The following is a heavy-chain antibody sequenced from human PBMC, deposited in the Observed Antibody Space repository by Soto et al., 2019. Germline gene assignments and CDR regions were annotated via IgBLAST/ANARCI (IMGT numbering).Heavy chain of an antibody. J-gene: IGHJ2*01. CDR2: ISGSGTT. V-gene: IGHV3-23*01. D-gene: IGHD3-10*01. CDR3: AKYGSGSYNYWYFDL. Sequence: EVHLLESGGGLVQPGGSLSLSCAASGFIFGSYAMGWVRQTPVKGLEWVAAISGSGTTYYADSVKGRFTISRDNSENTLYLQMNSLRAEDTAVYFCAKYGSGSYNYWYFDLWDRGTLVTVSP. CDR1: GFIFGSYA.